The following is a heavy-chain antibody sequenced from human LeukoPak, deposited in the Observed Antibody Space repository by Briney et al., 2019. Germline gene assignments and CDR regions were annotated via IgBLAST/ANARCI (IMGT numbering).Heavy chain of an antibody. CDR3: AREGTGYSSGPYYFDY. V-gene: IGHV5-51*01. D-gene: IGHD6-19*01. J-gene: IGHJ4*02. CDR1: GYSFTSYW. CDR2: IYPGDSDT. Sequence: GESLKISCKGSGYSFTSYWIGWVRQMPGKGLEWMGIIYPGDSDTRYSPSFQGQVTISADKSISTAYLQWSSLKASDTAMYYCAREGTGYSSGPYYFDYWGQGTLITVSS.